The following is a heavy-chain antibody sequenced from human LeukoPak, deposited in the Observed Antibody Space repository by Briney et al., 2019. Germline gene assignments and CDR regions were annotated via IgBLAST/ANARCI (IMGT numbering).Heavy chain of an antibody. CDR2: ITHSGGT. Sequence: SETLSLTCVVSGESFSAYYWTWIRQPPGKGPEWIGEITHSGGTIYNPCLKSRLSISRDTSKNLLSLKLSSVTAADTAVYYCAREDYGGNAGLWGQGTLVTVSS. CDR1: GESFSAYY. J-gene: IGHJ4*02. CDR3: AREDYGGNAGL. D-gene: IGHD4-23*01. V-gene: IGHV4-34*01.